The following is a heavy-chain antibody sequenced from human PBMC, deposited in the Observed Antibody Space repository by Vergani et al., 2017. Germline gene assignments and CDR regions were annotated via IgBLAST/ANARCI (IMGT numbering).Heavy chain of an antibody. D-gene: IGHD3-3*01. V-gene: IGHV3-66*01. CDR1: GFTVSSNY. Sequence: EVQLVESGGGLVQPGGSLRLSCAASGFTVSSNYMSWVRQAPGKGLEWVSVIYSGGSTYYADSVKGRFTISRDNSKNTLYRQMNSLRAEDTAVYYCARASRGRFLESGHAFDIWGQGTMVTVSS. CDR3: ARASRGRFLESGHAFDI. J-gene: IGHJ3*02. CDR2: IYSGGST.